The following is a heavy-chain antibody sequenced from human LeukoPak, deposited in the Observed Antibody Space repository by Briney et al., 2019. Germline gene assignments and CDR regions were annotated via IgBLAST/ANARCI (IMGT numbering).Heavy chain of an antibody. CDR3: ARDRVGGVRGDKMDY. V-gene: IGHV3-30-3*01. J-gene: IGHJ4*02. CDR2: ISYDGSNK. Sequence: GGSLRLSCAASGFTFSSYAMHWVRQAPGKGLEWVAVISYDGSNKYYADSVKGRFTISRDNSKNTLYLQMNSLRAEDTAVYYCARDRVGGVRGDKMDYWGQGTLVTVSS. CDR1: GFTFSSYA. D-gene: IGHD3-10*01.